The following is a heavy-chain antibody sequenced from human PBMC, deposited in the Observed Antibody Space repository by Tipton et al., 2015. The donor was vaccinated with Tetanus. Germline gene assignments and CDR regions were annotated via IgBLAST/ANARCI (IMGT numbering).Heavy chain of an antibody. CDR1: GGSFSGYY. CDR2: INHSGST. Sequence: TLSLTCAVYGGSFSGYYWSWIRQPPGKGLEWIGEINHSGSTNYNPSLKSRVTISVDTSKNQFSLKLSSVTAADTAVYYCARGRTSIAARPRNWYFDLWGRGTLVTVSS. J-gene: IGHJ2*01. D-gene: IGHD6-6*01. V-gene: IGHV4-34*01. CDR3: ARGRTSIAARPRNWYFDL.